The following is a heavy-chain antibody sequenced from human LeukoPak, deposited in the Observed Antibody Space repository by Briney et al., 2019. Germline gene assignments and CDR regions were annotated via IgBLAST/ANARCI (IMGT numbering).Heavy chain of an antibody. V-gene: IGHV1-8*01. CDR3: ARGPGYSYGYGWGYYYYGMDV. Sequence: ASVKVSCKASGYPFTTYDINWVRQAPGQGLEWVAWMNPNSGGTVYAQKFQGRVTLARDTSIGTAYMELNSLRSEDTAVYYCARGPGYSYGYGWGYYYYGMDVWGQGTTVTVSS. J-gene: IGHJ6*02. D-gene: IGHD5-18*01. CDR2: MNPNSGGT. CDR1: GYPFTTYD.